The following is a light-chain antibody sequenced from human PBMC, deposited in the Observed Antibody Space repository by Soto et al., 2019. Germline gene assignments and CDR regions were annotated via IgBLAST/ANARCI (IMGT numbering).Light chain of an antibody. V-gene: IGLV3-21*02. CDR1: NIGSKS. Sequence: SYELTQPPSVSVAPGQTATITCGGSNIGSKSVHWYQQRPGQAPVLVVYDDRDRPSGIPDRFSGSNSGNTATLTISRVEVGDEAEYHCQEWDSTLDQWIFGGGTKVT. CDR2: DDR. J-gene: IGLJ2*01. CDR3: QEWDSTLDQWI.